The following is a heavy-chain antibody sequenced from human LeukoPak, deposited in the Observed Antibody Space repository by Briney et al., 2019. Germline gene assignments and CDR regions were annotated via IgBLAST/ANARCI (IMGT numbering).Heavy chain of an antibody. J-gene: IGHJ6*02. CDR1: GGSISSYY. CDR2: IYYSGST. D-gene: IGHD6-19*01. Sequence: SETLSLTCTVSGGSISSYYWSWIRQPPGKGLEWMGYIYYSGSTNYNPSLKSRVTISVDTSKNQFSLKLSSVTAADTAVYYCARDLVAVAGDYYYYYGMDVWGQGTTVTVSS. CDR3: ARDLVAVAGDYYYYYGMDV. V-gene: IGHV4-59*01.